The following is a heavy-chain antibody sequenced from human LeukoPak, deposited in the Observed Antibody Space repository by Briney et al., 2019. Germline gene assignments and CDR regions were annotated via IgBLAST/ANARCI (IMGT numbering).Heavy chain of an antibody. CDR3: ARDRAVALLGYFDL. V-gene: IGHV4-39*07. CDR1: GGSIRSSTDY. Sequence: KSSETLSLTCTVSGGSIRSSTDYWGWIRQPPGKELEWIGSIYYSGSTYYNPSLKSRVTISVDTSKNQFSLKLSSVTAADTAVYYCARDRAVALLGYFDLWGRGTLVTVSS. D-gene: IGHD6-19*01. CDR2: IYYSGST. J-gene: IGHJ2*01.